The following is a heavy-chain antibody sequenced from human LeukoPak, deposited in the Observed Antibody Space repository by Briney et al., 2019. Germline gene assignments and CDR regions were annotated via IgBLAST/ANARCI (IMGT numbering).Heavy chain of an antibody. CDR1: GGYLNRGKYY. CDR3: ASGGVGARPD. V-gene: IGHV4-61*02. D-gene: IGHD1-26*01. Sequence: SETLSLTCTVSGGYLNRGKYYWNWIRQPAGKGLEWIARIYISGTINYNPSLKSRVTISADTFKKQFSLKLTSVTAADTAVYYCASGGVGARPDWGQGTLVIVSS. J-gene: IGHJ4*02. CDR2: IYISGTI.